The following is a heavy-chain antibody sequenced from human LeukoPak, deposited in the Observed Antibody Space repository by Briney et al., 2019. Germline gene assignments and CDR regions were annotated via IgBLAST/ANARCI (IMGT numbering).Heavy chain of an antibody. J-gene: IGHJ6*02. V-gene: IGHV3-23*01. CDR3: VKGQRYFYYGTDV. Sequence: GGSLRLSCAASRFTFSTYATNWVRQAPGKGLEWVSVISGSADTTYYADSVKGRFTISRDNFKNTVYLQMNSLRADDTAVYYCVKGQRYFYYGTDVWGQGTTVTVSS. D-gene: IGHD3-9*01. CDR1: RFTFSTYA. CDR2: ISGSADTT.